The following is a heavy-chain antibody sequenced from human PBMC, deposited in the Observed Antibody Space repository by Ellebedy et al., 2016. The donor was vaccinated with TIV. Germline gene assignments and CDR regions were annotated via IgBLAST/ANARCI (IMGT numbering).Heavy chain of an antibody. D-gene: IGHD6-13*01. V-gene: IGHV3-21*01. CDR2: ISSNLHYI. CDR1: GFNFSGCS. CDR3: ARDQGYSSSWLTD. J-gene: IGHJ4*02. Sequence: PGGSLRLSCAASGFNFSGCSMNWVRQAPGQGLEWVSSISSNLHYINYRDSVKGRFTISRDNAKNSLSLQMDSLRAEDTAVYYCARDQGYSSSWLTDWGQGTLVTVSS.